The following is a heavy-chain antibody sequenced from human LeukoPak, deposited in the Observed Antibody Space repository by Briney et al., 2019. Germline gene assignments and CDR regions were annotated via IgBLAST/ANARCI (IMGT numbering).Heavy chain of an antibody. CDR1: GGSISSYY. V-gene: IGHV4-39*01. J-gene: IGHJ1*01. CDR3: ARQVFRQWPEYFRF. Sequence: SETLSLTCTVSGGSISSYYWSWIRQPPGKGLEWIGSMYYSGGAYYNPSLKSRLTISVDTSKNQFSLKLDSVTAADTAVYYCARQVFRQWPEYFRFWGRGTLVTVSS. CDR2: MYYSGGA. D-gene: IGHD6-19*01.